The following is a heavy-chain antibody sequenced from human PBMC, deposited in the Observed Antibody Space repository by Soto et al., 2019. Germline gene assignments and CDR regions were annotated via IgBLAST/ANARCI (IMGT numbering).Heavy chain of an antibody. Sequence: QVQLQESGPGLVKPSETLSLTCTVSGGSVTSGSYYGSWIRQPPGKGLEWIGNIYYIGSTDYNPSRKSRITISVDTSKNQLSLKLSSVTAADTAVYYCARDIVEAAAVGWFEPWGQGTLVTVSS. CDR1: GGSVTSGSYY. D-gene: IGHD2-15*01. CDR3: ARDIVEAAAVGWFEP. V-gene: IGHV4-61*01. CDR2: IYYIGST. J-gene: IGHJ5*02.